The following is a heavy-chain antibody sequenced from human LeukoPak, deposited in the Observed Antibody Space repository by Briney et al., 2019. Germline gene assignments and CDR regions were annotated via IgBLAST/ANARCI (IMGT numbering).Heavy chain of an antibody. CDR2: IYYSGST. V-gene: IGHV4-59*08. CDR3: ARLQPPGIAVAGTFDYYYGMDV. D-gene: IGHD6-19*01. Sequence: SETLSLTCTVSGGSISSYYWSWIRQPPGKGLEWIGYIYYSGSTNYNPSLKSRVTISVDTSKNQFSLKLSSVTAADTAVYYCARLQPPGIAVAGTFDYYYGMDVWGQGTTVTVSS. J-gene: IGHJ6*02. CDR1: GGSISSYY.